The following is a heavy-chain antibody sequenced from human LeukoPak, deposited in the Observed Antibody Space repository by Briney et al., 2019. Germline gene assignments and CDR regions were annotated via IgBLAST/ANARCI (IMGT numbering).Heavy chain of an antibody. J-gene: IGHJ4*02. CDR1: GYTLTELS. CDR2: FDPEDGET. CDR3: ATVIRGYNWNHPADY. D-gene: IGHD1-14*01. V-gene: IGHV1-24*01. Sequence: ASVKVSCKVSGYTLTELSMHWVRQAPGKGLEWMGGFDPEDGETIYAQKFQGRVTMTEDTSTDTAYMELSSLRSEDTAVYYCATVIRGYNWNHPADYWGQGTLVTVSS.